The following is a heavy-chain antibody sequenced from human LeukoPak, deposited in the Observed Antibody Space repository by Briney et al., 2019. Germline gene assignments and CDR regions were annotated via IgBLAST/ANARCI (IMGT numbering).Heavy chain of an antibody. D-gene: IGHD2-8*01. J-gene: IGHJ4*02. CDR1: GGSISSSNW. CDR2: IYHSGST. Sequence: SETLSLTCAVSGGSISSSNWWSWVRQPPGKGLEWIGEIYHSGSTYYNPSLKSRVTISVDMSKNQFSLQLSSVTAADTAVYYCGRGERGVDYWGQGTLVTVSS. V-gene: IGHV4-4*02. CDR3: GRGERGVDY.